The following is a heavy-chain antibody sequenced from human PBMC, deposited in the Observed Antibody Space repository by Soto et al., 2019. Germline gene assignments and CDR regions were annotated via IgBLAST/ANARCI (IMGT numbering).Heavy chain of an antibody. D-gene: IGHD5-18*01. V-gene: IGHV4-30-2*01. J-gene: IGHJ4*02. CDR3: ARERGGYGLFDS. Sequence: SETLSLTCTVSGGSISNAAYSWSWIRQPPGTGLEWIGYIYPSGMPFYNPSLRSRVTISIDRSNDQFSLNLKSVTAAETAVYYCARERGGYGLFDSWGQGTLVTVSS. CDR1: GGSISNAAYS. CDR2: IYPSGMP.